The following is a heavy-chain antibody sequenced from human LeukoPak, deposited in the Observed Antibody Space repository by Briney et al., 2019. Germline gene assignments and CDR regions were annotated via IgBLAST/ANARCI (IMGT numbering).Heavy chain of an antibody. J-gene: IGHJ4*02. CDR3: ARARYCSGGNCYADY. Sequence: GESLKISCQGSGYSFPNYWIAWVRQLPGKGLEWMGIIYPGDSDTRYSPSFQGQVTISADKSINTAYLQWSSLKASDTAIYYCARARYCSGGNCYADYWGQGSLVTVSS. D-gene: IGHD2-15*01. V-gene: IGHV5-51*01. CDR2: IYPGDSDT. CDR1: GYSFPNYW.